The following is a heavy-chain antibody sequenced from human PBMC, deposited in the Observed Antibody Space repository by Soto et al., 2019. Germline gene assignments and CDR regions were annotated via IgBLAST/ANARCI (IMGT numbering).Heavy chain of an antibody. CDR2: ISYIGST. V-gene: IGHV4-59*01. D-gene: IGHD2-15*01. J-gene: IGHJ6*02. Sequence: SETLSLTGSVSGGSMSYYYWNWIRQPPGKGLEWIGYISYIGSTNYNPSLKRRVTISVDTSKNQFSLKLTSVTAADTAVYYCARGSPPSKYGLDVWGQGTTVTVSS. CDR3: ARGSPPSKYGLDV. CDR1: GGSMSYYY.